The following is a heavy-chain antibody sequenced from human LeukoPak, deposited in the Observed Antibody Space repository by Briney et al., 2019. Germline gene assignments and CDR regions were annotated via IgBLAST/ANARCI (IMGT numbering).Heavy chain of an antibody. CDR2: IYTSGST. V-gene: IGHV4-4*07. J-gene: IGHJ3*02. CDR1: GGSISSYY. D-gene: IGHD3-22*01. CDR3: ARDNYYDSSGQLYDAFDI. Sequence: PSETLSLTCTVSGGSISSYYWSWIRQPAGKGLEWIGRIYTSGSTNYNPSLKSRVTMSVDTSKNQFSLKLNSVTAADTAVYYCARDNYYDSSGQLYDAFDIWGQGTMVTVSS.